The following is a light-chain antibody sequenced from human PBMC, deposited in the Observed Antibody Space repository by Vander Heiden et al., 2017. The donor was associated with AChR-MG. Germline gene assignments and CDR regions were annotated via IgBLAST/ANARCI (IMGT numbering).Light chain of an antibody. CDR3: SSYTGSTYRVV. CDR1: SSDVGDEKY. J-gene: IGLJ2*01. CDR2: DVS. Sequence: QSALTQPASVSGSPGQSITISCTGISSDVGDEKYVSWEHKLPGKAPNFIIYDVSNRPSGVSDRFSGSESANTAYLTISGLQAEDEADYFCSSYTGSTYRVVFGGGTRLTVL. V-gene: IGLV2-14*03.